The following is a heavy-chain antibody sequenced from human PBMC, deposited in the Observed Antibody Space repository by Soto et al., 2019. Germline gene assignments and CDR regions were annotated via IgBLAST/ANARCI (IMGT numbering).Heavy chain of an antibody. D-gene: IGHD3-22*01. CDR1: VYTFTSYG. CDR3: ARGPKYYYDSSGYYRPRITEGDY. CDR2: ISAYNGNT. V-gene: IGHV1-18*01. J-gene: IGHJ4*02. Sequence: ASVKVSCKASVYTFTSYGISWVRQAPGQGLEWMGWISAYNGNTNYAQKLQGRVTMTTDTSTSTAYMELRSLRSDDTAVYYCARGPKYYYDSSGYYRPRITEGDYWGQGTLVTVSS.